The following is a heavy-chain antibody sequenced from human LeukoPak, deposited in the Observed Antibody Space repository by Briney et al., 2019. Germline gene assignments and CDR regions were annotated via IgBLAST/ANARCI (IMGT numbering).Heavy chain of an antibody. J-gene: IGHJ4*02. CDR3: AKDHAPDYYGSGTLN. D-gene: IGHD3-10*01. CDR2: IRSDGSNK. CDR1: GFTFGSYG. Sequence: GSLRLSCAASGFTFGSYGMHWVRQAPGKGLEWVTFIRSDGSNKYYADSVKGRFTISRDNSKNTLYLQMNSLRAEDTAVYYCAKDHAPDYYGSGTLNWGQGTLVTVSS. V-gene: IGHV3-30*02.